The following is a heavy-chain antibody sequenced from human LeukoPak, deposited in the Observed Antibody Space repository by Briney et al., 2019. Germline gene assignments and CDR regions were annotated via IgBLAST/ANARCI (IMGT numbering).Heavy chain of an antibody. CDR2: INPSGGGT. CDR3: ARAQGPNWGSRGYFDY. J-gene: IGHJ4*02. Sequence: ASVKVSCKASGYTFTNYYMHWVRQAPGQGLEWMGIINPSGGGTNYAQKFQGRVTMTRDTSTSTVYMDLSSLRSEDTAVYYCARAQGPNWGSRGYFDYWGQGTLVTVSS. V-gene: IGHV1-46*01. CDR1: GYTFTNYY. D-gene: IGHD7-27*01.